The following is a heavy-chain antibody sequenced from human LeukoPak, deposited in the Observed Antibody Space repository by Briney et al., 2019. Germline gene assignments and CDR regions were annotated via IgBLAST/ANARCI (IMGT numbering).Heavy chain of an antibody. V-gene: IGHV3-30-3*01. CDR1: GFTFSSYA. J-gene: IGHJ4*02. D-gene: IGHD4-17*01. Sequence: PGGSLRLSCAASGFTFSSYAMHWVRQAPGKGLEWVAVISYDGSNKYYADSVKGRFTISRDDSKNTLFLQMNSLKTEDTGVYYCTTDPGDYEIYWGQGTLVTVSS. CDR2: ISYDGSNK. CDR3: TTDPGDYEIY.